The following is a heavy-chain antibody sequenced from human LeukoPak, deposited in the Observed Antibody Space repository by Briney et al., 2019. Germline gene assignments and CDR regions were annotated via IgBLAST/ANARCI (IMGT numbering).Heavy chain of an antibody. CDR3: ARGATAGDY. V-gene: IGHV3-23*01. CDR2: ISGSGGST. CDR1: GFTFNSYA. D-gene: IGHD2-21*02. J-gene: IGHJ4*02. Sequence: GGSLRLSCAASGFTFNSYAMNWVRQAPGKGLEWVSAISGSGGSTYYADSVKGRFTISRDNAKNSLYLQMNSLRAEDTAVYYCARGATAGDYWGQGTLVTVSS.